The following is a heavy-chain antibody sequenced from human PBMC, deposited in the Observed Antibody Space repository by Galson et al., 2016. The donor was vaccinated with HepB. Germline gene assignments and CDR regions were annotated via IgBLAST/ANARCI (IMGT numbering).Heavy chain of an antibody. CDR2: ITSSSSLI. J-gene: IGHJ6*02. CDR3: GKDWGSLWESSGKGMDV. CDR1: GFNLNSYS. V-gene: IGHV3-48*04. D-gene: IGHD3-10*01. Sequence: SLRLSCAVFGFNLNSYSMNWVRQAPGTGLEWISYITSSSSLIFYADSVKGRFTISRDNSKNSLYLQMNSLRTEDTALYYCGKDWGSLWESSGKGMDVWGQGTTVTVSS.